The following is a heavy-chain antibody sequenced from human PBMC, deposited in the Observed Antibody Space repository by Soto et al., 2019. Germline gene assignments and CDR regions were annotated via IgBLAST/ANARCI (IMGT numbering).Heavy chain of an antibody. D-gene: IGHD2-15*01. J-gene: IGHJ5*01. CDR2: INHSGST. Sequence: SETLSLTCRVSDGSMNSDSSYWGWIRQPPGKGLEWIGVINHSGSTYHNLSLKGRVTMSVDASRNQFSLKLTSMTAADTAVSYCARLGGYVSVFCYCFWDSWGQGTLVTVCS. V-gene: IGHV4-39*01. CDR3: ARLGGYVSVFCYCFWDS. CDR1: DGSMNSDSSY.